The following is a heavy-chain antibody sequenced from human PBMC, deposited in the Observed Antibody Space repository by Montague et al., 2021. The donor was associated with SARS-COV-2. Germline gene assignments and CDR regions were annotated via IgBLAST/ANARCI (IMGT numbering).Heavy chain of an antibody. D-gene: IGHD2-21*01. V-gene: IGHV4-4*07. CDR2: IHPYGDI. CDR1: LDSVTGRY. Sequence: SETLSLTCAVALDSVTGRYLNWVRQAAGRGLEWIGFIHPYGDIHYNASLKSRVILSRDASKNQFSLTLTSVTAVDTAVYYCAIGGDSAKCGIWGRGTLVTLSS. J-gene: IGHJ3*02. CDR3: AIGGDSAKCGI.